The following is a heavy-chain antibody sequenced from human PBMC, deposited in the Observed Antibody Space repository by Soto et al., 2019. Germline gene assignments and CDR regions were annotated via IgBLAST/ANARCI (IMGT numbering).Heavy chain of an antibody. CDR3: AKDSLPVRGTRYYYGMDV. J-gene: IGHJ6*02. D-gene: IGHD3-10*01. Sequence: EVQLLESGGGLVQPGGSLRLSCAASGFTFSSYAMSWVRQAPGKGLEWVSAISGSGGSTYYADSVKGRFTISRDNSKNTLYLQMNSLRAEDTAVYYCAKDSLPVRGTRYYYGMDVWGQGTTVTVSS. V-gene: IGHV3-23*01. CDR1: GFTFSSYA. CDR2: ISGSGGST.